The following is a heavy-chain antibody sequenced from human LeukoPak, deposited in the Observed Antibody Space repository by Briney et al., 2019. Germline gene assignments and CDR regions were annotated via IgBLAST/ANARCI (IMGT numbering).Heavy chain of an antibody. D-gene: IGHD5-12*01. V-gene: IGHV4-31*11. CDR2: IYYSGRT. CDR3: ARVGTPGYSGYDH. Sequence: PSQTLSLTCAVSGDSISSGGYSWSWIRQPPGKGLEWIGSIYYSGRTYYNPSLKSRVTTSVDTSKNQFSLKLSSVTAADTAVYYCARVGTPGYSGYDHWGQGTLVTVSS. J-gene: IGHJ4*02. CDR1: GDSISSGGYS.